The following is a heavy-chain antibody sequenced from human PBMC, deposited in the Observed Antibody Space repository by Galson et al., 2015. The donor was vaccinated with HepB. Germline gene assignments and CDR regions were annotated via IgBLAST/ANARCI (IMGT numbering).Heavy chain of an antibody. D-gene: IGHD3-3*01. J-gene: IGHJ5*02. V-gene: IGHV4-31*11. Sequence: TLSLTCAVSSGAFNSGVFYWSWIRQPPGKGLEWIGYIYYNGSTSYNPSLKSRLIMSLDTSENQVSLRLTSVTAAGTAVYYCARTRLTIFGAFIPGDNWFDPWGQGTLVTVSP. CDR3: ARTRLTIFGAFIPGDNWFDP. CDR2: IYYNGST. CDR1: SGAFNSGVFY.